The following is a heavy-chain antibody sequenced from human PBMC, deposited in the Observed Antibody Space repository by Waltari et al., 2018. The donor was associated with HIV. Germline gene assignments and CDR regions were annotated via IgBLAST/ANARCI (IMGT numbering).Heavy chain of an antibody. J-gene: IGHJ4*02. CDR1: CESLSDYP. V-gene: IGHV4-34*01. CDR2: ISHIGST. D-gene: IGHD3-16*01. Sequence: HVQLEPWGTGLFKPSQTLSLTRAVYCESLSDYPRQPHQPSNDSFLSWFRQPQVKGLEWIGEISHIGSTNYNPSLKSPVSITIDTAKKQFSLKLRSVTAADTAIYYCARSAGHAHLWAHYGDYWGQGKLVTVSS. CDR3: ARSAGHAHLWAHYGDY.